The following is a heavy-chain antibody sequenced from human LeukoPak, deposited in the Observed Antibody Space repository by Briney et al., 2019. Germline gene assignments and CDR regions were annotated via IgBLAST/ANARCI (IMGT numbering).Heavy chain of an antibody. Sequence: GGSLRLSCAASGFTVSTNYMSWVRQAPGQGLEWVSVIYSGGSTYYADSVKGRFTISRHNSENTLYLQMNSLRAEDTAVYYCARDGSGYYLLDYWGQGTLVTVSS. CDR2: IYSGGST. V-gene: IGHV3-53*04. D-gene: IGHD3-22*01. J-gene: IGHJ4*02. CDR3: ARDGSGYYLLDY. CDR1: GFTVSTNY.